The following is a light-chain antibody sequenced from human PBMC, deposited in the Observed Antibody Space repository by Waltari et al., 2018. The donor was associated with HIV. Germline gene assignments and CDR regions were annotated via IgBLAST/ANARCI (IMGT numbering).Light chain of an antibody. J-gene: IGKJ1*01. V-gene: IGKV1-5*03. CDR2: KAS. CDR1: QSISNW. Sequence: DIQMTQSLSTLSASVGDRVTLTCRASQSISNWLAWYQQQPGNAPKLLIYKASTLEGGVPSRFRGSGSGTEFTLTINSLQPDDFATYFCQQYYLSPWTFGQGARV. CDR3: QQYYLSPWT.